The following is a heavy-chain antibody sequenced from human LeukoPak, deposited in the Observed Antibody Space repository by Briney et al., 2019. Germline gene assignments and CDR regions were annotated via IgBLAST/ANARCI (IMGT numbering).Heavy chain of an antibody. Sequence: ASVKVSCKASGGTFSSYAISWVRQAPGQGLEWMGWIIPIFGTANYAQKFQGRVTITTDESTSTAYMELSSLKSEDTAVYYCAREVGDSSCWQTSRTTHWKNYYMDGWGKRTTVTVSS. V-gene: IGHV1-69*05. CDR3: AREVGDSSCWQTSRTTHWKNYYMDG. CDR1: GGTFSSYA. D-gene: IGHD6-19*01. J-gene: IGHJ6*03. CDR2: IIPIFGTA.